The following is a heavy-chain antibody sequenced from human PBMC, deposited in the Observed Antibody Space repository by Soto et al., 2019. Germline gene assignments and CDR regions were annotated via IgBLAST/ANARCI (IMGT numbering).Heavy chain of an antibody. Sequence: SETVCLTCAVHGGSFSGFYWTWIRRPPGKGLEWIGEINHSGSSNYNPPLKSRVTMSLDTSRNQFSLSLNSVTAADTAVYYCARMAGPWYFDLWGRGTLVTVSS. CDR2: INHSGSS. CDR3: ARMAGPWYFDL. CDR1: GGSFSGFY. V-gene: IGHV4-34*01. J-gene: IGHJ2*01.